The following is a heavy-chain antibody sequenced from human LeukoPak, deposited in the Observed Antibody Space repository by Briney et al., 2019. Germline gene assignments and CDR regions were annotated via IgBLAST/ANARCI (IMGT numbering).Heavy chain of an antibody. CDR2: INPNSGGT. V-gene: IGHV1-2*02. D-gene: IGHD5-18*01. CDR1: GYTFTGYY. Sequence: ASVKVSCKASGYTFTGYYMHWVRQAPGQGLEWMGWINPNSGGTNYAQKFQGRVTMTRDTSISTAYMELSRLRSDDTAVYYCARDLGSDTAMDMGVWGQGTLVTVSS. J-gene: IGHJ4*02. CDR3: ARDLGSDTAMDMGV.